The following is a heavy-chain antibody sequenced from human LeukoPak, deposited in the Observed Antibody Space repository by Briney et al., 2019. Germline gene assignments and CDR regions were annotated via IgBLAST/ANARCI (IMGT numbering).Heavy chain of an antibody. D-gene: IGHD3-10*01. CDR1: GFTFSSYA. V-gene: IGHV3-23*01. CDR3: AKVSQPAYYYGSGSYLY. CDR2: ISGSGGST. Sequence: PGGSLRLSCAASGFTFSSYAMSWVRQAPGKGLEWVAAISGSGGSTYYADSVKGRFTISRDNSKYPLYLQMNSLRAEDTAVYYCAKVSQPAYYYGSGSYLYWGQGTLVTVSS. J-gene: IGHJ4*02.